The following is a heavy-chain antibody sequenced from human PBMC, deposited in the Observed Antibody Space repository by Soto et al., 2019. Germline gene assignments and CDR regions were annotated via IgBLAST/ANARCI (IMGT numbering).Heavy chain of an antibody. CDR1: GYTFTSYG. D-gene: IGHD3-16*01. V-gene: IGHV1-18*01. Sequence: ASVKVSCKASGYTFTSYGVSWVRQAPGKGLEWMGWISAFNGQTNYIQKVQGRVTLTTEASTSTAYMELRSLISDDTAVYYCARGGDYYYGLDVWGEGTTVTVSS. CDR2: ISAFNGQT. J-gene: IGHJ6*04. CDR3: ARGGDYYYGLDV.